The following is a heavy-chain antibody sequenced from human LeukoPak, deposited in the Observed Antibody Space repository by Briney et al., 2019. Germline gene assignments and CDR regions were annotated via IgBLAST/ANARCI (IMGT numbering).Heavy chain of an antibody. V-gene: IGHV3-48*04. CDR1: GFTFSHYS. D-gene: IGHD4-17*01. CDR2: ISSSGTTI. Sequence: GGSLRLSCAASGFTFSHYSMNWVRQAPGKGLEWLSYISSSGTTIYYADSVKGRFTISRDNAKNTLYLQMNSLRAEDTAVYYCARVGTVTTFGDYYYGMDVWGQGTTVTVSS. J-gene: IGHJ6*02. CDR3: ARVGTVTTFGDYYYGMDV.